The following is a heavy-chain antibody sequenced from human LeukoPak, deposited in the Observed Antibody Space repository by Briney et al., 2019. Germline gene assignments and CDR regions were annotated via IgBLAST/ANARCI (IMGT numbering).Heavy chain of an antibody. D-gene: IGHD2-15*01. CDR2: ISAYNGNT. Sequence: ASVKVSCKASGYTFTSYGISWVRQAPGQGLEWMGWISAYNGNTNYAQKLQGRVTMTTDTSTSTAYMELSSLRSEDTAVYYCARSVCSGGSCQLDYWGQGTLVTVSS. V-gene: IGHV1-18*01. J-gene: IGHJ4*02. CDR3: ARSVCSGGSCQLDY. CDR1: GYTFTSYG.